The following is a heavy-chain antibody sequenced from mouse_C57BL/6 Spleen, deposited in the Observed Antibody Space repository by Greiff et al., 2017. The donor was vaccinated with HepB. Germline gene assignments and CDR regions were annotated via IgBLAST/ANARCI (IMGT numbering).Heavy chain of an antibody. CDR3: AREYSSRYFDV. J-gene: IGHJ1*03. CDR1: GFTFSSYA. D-gene: IGHD1-1*01. Sequence: EVHLVESGGGLVKPGGSLKLSCAASGFTFSSYAMSWVRQTPEKRLEWVATISDGGSYTYYPDNVKGRFTISRDNAKNNLYLQMSHLKSEDTAMYYCAREYSSRYFDVWGTGTTVTVSS. V-gene: IGHV5-4*01. CDR2: ISDGGSYT.